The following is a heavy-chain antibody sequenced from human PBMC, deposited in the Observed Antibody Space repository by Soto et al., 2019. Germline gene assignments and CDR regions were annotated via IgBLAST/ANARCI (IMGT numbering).Heavy chain of an antibody. CDR1: GYTFTSYY. CDR3: ARALGGGYSRN. CDR2: INPSGGST. J-gene: IGHJ4*02. D-gene: IGHD6-13*01. V-gene: IGHV1-46*01. Sequence: QVQLVKSGAEVKKPGASVKVSCKASGYTFTSYYMHWVRQAPGQGLEWMGIINPSGGSTSYAQKFQGRVTMTRDTSTSTVYMELSRLRSEDTAVYYCARALGGGYSRNWGQGTLVTVSS.